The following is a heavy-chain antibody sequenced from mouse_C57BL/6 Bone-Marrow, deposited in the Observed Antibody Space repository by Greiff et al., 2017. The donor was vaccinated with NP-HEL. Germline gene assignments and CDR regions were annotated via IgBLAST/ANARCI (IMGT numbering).Heavy chain of an antibody. Sequence: QVQLKQSGAELAKPGASVKLSCKASGYTFTSYWMHWVKQRPGQGLEWIGYINPSSGYTKYNQKFKDEATLTADKSSSTAYMQLSSLTYEDSAVYYCARYRASTGTRAMDYWGQGTSVTVSS. CDR3: ARYRASTGTRAMDY. CDR2: INPSSGYT. V-gene: IGHV1-7*01. D-gene: IGHD4-1*02. CDR1: GYTFTSYW. J-gene: IGHJ4*01.